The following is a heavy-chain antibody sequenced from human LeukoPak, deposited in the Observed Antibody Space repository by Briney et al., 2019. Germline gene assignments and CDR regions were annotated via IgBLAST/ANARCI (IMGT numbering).Heavy chain of an antibody. J-gene: IGHJ6*03. V-gene: IGHV1-2*02. CDR1: GYTFTGHY. CDR3: ASITMVRGVSYYYYYMDV. Sequence: ASVKVSCKASGYTFTGHYIHWVRQAPGQGLEWMGWINPNTDGTNYAQKFQGRVTMTTDTSTSTAYMELRSLRSDDTAVYYCASITMVRGVSYYYYYMDVWGKGTTVTVSS. D-gene: IGHD3-10*01. CDR2: INPNTDGT.